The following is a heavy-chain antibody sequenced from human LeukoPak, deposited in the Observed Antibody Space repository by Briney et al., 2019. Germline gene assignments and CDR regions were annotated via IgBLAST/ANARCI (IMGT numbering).Heavy chain of an antibody. Sequence: SETLSLTCAVSGSSITSHYWSWIRQPPGKGLERIGYIQYSGSTNYNPSLRSRVTISLDMPKNQFSLKVTSVTAAATALYFCARGPYPLSFDMWGRGTLVTVSS. CDR3: ARGPYPLSFDM. CDR2: IQYSGST. J-gene: IGHJ3*02. V-gene: IGHV4-59*11. D-gene: IGHD2-21*01. CDR1: GSSITSHY.